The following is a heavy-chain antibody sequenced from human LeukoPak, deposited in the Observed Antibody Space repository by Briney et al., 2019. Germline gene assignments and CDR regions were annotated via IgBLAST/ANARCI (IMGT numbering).Heavy chain of an antibody. V-gene: IGHV5-10-1*01. CDR3: ARRDSSGL. Sequence: GESLMISCKGSGYSFPSYWISWVRQMPGKGLEWMGRIELSDSYTNYSPSFQGQVTVSADKSISTAYLQWSSLKASDTAMYYCARRDSSGLWGQGTLVTVHS. CDR2: IELSDSYT. CDR1: GYSFPSYW. J-gene: IGHJ4*02. D-gene: IGHD3-22*01.